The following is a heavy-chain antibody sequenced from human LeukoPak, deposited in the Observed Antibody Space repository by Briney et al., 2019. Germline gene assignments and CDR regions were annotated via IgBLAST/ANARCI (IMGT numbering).Heavy chain of an antibody. D-gene: IGHD2-15*01. Sequence: SVKVSCKASGGTFSSYAISWVRQAPGQGLEWMGGIIPIFGTANYAQKFQGRVTITADESTSTAYMELSSLRSEDTAVYYCARSHFNCSGGSCYVFNWFDPWGQGTLVTVSS. J-gene: IGHJ5*02. CDR3: ARSHFNCSGGSCYVFNWFDP. CDR2: IIPIFGTA. CDR1: GGTFSSYA. V-gene: IGHV1-69*13.